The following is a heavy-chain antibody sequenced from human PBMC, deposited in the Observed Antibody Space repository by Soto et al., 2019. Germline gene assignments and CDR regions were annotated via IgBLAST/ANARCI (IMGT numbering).Heavy chain of an antibody. CDR3: ARYPNDFWEYYYYGMDV. D-gene: IGHD3-3*01. CDR1: GFTFSSYS. V-gene: IGHV3-21*01. J-gene: IGHJ6*02. Sequence: TGGSLRLSCAVSGFTFSSYSMNWVRQAPGKGLEWVSSISSSSSYIYYADSVKGRFTISRDNAKNSLYLQMNSLRAEDTAVYYCARYPNDFWEYYYYGMDVWGQGTTVTVSS. CDR2: ISSSSSYI.